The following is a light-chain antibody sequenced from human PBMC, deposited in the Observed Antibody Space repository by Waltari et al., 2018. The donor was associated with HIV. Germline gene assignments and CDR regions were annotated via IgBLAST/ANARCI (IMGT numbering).Light chain of an antibody. CDR1: SSDVGGYNH. Sequence: QSALTQPASVSGSPGQSLTISCTGTSSDVGGYNHVSWYQQHPAKAPKVIIYDVSNRPSGVSNRFSGSKSGNTASLTISGLQAEDEAEYYCTSYTTINTYVFGTGTKVTVL. J-gene: IGLJ1*01. CDR2: DVS. CDR3: TSYTTINTYV. V-gene: IGLV2-14*03.